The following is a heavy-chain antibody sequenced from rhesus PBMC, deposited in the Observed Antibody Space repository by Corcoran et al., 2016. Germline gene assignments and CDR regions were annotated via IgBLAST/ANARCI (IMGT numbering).Heavy chain of an antibody. CDR1: GGSISDDYY. J-gene: IGHJ4*01. D-gene: IGHD1-44*02. V-gene: IGHV4-106*01. CDR3: ARGGYSQRN. CDR2: IYGSGGGT. Sequence: QVQLQESGPGLVKPSETLSLTCAVSGGSISDDYYWSWIRQPPGKGLEWIGYIYGSGGGTNYNPSLKNRVTISIDTSKNQFSLKLSSGTAADTAGYYCARGGYSQRNWGQGVLVTVSS.